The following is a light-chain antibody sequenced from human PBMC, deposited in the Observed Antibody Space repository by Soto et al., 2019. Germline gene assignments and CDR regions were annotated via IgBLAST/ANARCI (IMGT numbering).Light chain of an antibody. J-gene: IGLJ2*01. Sequence: QSVLTQPASVSGSPGQSITISCTGTSSDVATYNYVSWYQQHPGKGPKLLIYEVTNRPSGVSNRFSGSKSGNTASQTISGLQAEDEADYYCLSYTGGSTDVVFGGGTQLTVL. CDR2: EVT. CDR3: LSYTGGSTDVV. V-gene: IGLV2-14*01. CDR1: SSDVATYNY.